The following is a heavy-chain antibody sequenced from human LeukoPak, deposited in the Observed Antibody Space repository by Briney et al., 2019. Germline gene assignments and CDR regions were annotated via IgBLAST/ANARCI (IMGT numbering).Heavy chain of an antibody. CDR3: ARVVAAADSLPYDY. V-gene: IGHV3-48*03. Sequence: GGSLRLSCATSGFTFSSYEMNWVRQAPGKGLEWVSYISSSGSTIYYADSVKGRFTISRDNAKNSLYLQMNSLRAEDTAVYYCARVVAAADSLPYDYWGQGTLVTVSS. CDR1: GFTFSSYE. D-gene: IGHD6-13*01. J-gene: IGHJ4*02. CDR2: ISSSGSTI.